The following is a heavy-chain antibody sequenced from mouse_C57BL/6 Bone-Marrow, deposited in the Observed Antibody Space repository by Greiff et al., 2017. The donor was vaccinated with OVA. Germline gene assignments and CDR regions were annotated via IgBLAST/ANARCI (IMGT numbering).Heavy chain of an antibody. CDR1: GYTFTDYE. Sequence: VQLQQSGAELVRPGASVTLSCKASGYTFTDYEMHWVKQTPVHGLEWIGAIGPETGGTAYNQKFKGKAILTADKSSSTAYMELRSLTSEDSAVYYCTSITTVVEEGYWGQGTTLTVSS. V-gene: IGHV1-15*01. D-gene: IGHD1-1*01. CDR2: IGPETGGT. J-gene: IGHJ2*01. CDR3: TSITTVVEEGY.